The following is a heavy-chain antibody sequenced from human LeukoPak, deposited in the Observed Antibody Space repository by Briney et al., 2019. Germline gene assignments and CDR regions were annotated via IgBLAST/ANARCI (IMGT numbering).Heavy chain of an antibody. Sequence: ASVKVSCKASGYTFTGYYMHWVRQAPGQGREWMGWINPNSGGTNYAQKFQGRVTMTRDTSISTAYMELSRLRSDDTAVYYCASLGTTTVVTRGYFDLWGRGTLVTVSS. J-gene: IGHJ2*01. D-gene: IGHD4-23*01. CDR2: INPNSGGT. CDR3: ASLGTTTVVTRGYFDL. V-gene: IGHV1-2*02. CDR1: GYTFTGYY.